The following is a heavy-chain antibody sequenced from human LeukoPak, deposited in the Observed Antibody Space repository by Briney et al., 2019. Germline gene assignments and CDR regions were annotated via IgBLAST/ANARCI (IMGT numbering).Heavy chain of an antibody. CDR2: ISTDGSST. CDR3: ARGRSPSYGYFDY. CDR1: GFTFSSYG. J-gene: IGHJ4*01. Sequence: KPGGSLRLSCAASGFTFSSYGMHWVRHAPGKGLVWVSRISTDGSSTYSADSVKGRFTIPRDNTNNTLYLQMNSLRAEDTAVYYCARGRSPSYGYFDYWGQGTLVTVSS. D-gene: IGHD3-16*01. V-gene: IGHV3-74*01.